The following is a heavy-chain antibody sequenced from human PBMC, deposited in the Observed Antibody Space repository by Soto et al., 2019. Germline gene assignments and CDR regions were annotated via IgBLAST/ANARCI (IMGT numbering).Heavy chain of an antibody. CDR1: GFTLSDYS. Sequence: LRLSCAASGFTLSDYSMNWVRQAPGKGLEWIASISRSSTHINYSDSVKGRFTISRDNGNNSLSLLMSSLGAEDTAVYYCTRDVRLFDFWGPGTLVTVSS. CDR2: ISRSSTHI. V-gene: IGHV3-21*01. J-gene: IGHJ4*02. CDR3: TRDVRLFDF.